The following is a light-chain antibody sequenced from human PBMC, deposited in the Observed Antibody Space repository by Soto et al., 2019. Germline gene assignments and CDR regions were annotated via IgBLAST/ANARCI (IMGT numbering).Light chain of an antibody. CDR3: NSYTSSSTRV. J-gene: IGLJ2*01. V-gene: IGLV2-14*01. Sequence: QSALTQPASVSGSTGQSITISCTGTSSDVGGYNYVSWYQQHPGKAPKLMIYEVNNRPSGVSNRFSGSKSVNTASLTISGLQAEYEADYYCNSYTSSSTRVFGGGTKLTVL. CDR2: EVN. CDR1: SSDVGGYNY.